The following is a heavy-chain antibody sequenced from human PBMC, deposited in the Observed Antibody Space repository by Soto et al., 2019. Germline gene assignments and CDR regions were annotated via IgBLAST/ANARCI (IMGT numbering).Heavy chain of an antibody. Sequence: GGSLRLSCTVSEVTLSASGMHWVRSGPGKGLEWLAVSSFDGTQQFYGDSVKGRFTVSRDNSNNTLYLEMNSPRTEDTAVYYCAKQLRGSGWYPLDSWGQGTPVTVSS. D-gene: IGHD6-19*01. CDR1: EVTLSASG. J-gene: IGHJ4*02. CDR3: AKQLRGSGWYPLDS. CDR2: SSFDGTQQ. V-gene: IGHV3-30*18.